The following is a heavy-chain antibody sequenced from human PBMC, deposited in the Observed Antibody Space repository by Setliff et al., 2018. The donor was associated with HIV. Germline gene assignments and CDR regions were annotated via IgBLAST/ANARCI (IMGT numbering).Heavy chain of an antibody. CDR1: GGSISSSSYY. Sequence: SETLSLTCTVSGGSISSSSYYWAWIRQPPGQGPQWIGSIYQSGSIYYNPSLKSRVTISVDTSKNQFSLKLSSVTAADTAVYYCARDGPLEGSYRYYYYYMDVWGKGTTVTVSS. J-gene: IGHJ6*03. CDR2: IYQSGSI. V-gene: IGHV4-39*07. D-gene: IGHD3-10*01. CDR3: ARDGPLEGSYRYYYYYMDV.